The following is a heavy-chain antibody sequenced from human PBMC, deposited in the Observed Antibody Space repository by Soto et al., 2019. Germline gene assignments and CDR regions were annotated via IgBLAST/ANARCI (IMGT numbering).Heavy chain of an antibody. CDR3: VRPRGDGTFDF. CDR2: ISSAGDHI. J-gene: IGHJ4*02. D-gene: IGHD1-1*01. Sequence: EVQLVESGGGLVKPGGSLRLSCAASGFSFSIYSMNWVRQAPGKGLEWVSSISSAGDHISYADSVKGRFTISRDNARNSLYLQMNSLRADDTAVFYCVRPRGDGTFDFWGQGTLVTVSS. CDR1: GFSFSIYS. V-gene: IGHV3-21*01.